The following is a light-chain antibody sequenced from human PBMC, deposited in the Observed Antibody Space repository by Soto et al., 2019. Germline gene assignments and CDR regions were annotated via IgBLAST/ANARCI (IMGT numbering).Light chain of an antibody. V-gene: IGKV3-20*01. CDR1: QSVSSN. Sequence: IVMTQSPATLSASPRERSTLSCRSSQSVSSNLAWYQQKLGQAPRLLIYGASSRATGIPDRFSGSGSGTDFTLTISRLEPEDFAVYYCQQYGSSATWTFGQGTKVDIK. CDR2: GAS. CDR3: QQYGSSATWT. J-gene: IGKJ1*01.